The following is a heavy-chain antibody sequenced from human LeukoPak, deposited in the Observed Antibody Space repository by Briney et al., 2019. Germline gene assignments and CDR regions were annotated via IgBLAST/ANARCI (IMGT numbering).Heavy chain of an antibody. J-gene: IGHJ4*02. V-gene: IGHV5-51*01. CDR1: GYSFTSYW. D-gene: IGHD3-9*01. Sequence: GESLKISCKGSGYSFTSYWIGWVRQMPGKGLEWMGIIYPGDSDTRYSPSFQGQVTISADKSISTAYLQWSSLKASGTAMYYCARQHDILTGRNHIDYWGQGTLVTVSS. CDR2: IYPGDSDT. CDR3: ARQHDILTGRNHIDY.